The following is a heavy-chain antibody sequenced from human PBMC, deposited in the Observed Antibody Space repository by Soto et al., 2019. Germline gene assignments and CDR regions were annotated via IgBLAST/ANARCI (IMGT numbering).Heavy chain of an antibody. D-gene: IGHD6-19*01. CDR1: GGSFSGYY. Sequence: SETLSLTCAVYGGSFSGYYWSWIRQPPGKGLEWIGEINHSGSTNYNPSLKSRVTISVDTSKNQFSLKLSSVTAADTAVYYCARGAAVAGTGRAFDYLGQGTLVTVSS. J-gene: IGHJ4*02. CDR2: INHSGST. V-gene: IGHV4-34*01. CDR3: ARGAAVAGTGRAFDY.